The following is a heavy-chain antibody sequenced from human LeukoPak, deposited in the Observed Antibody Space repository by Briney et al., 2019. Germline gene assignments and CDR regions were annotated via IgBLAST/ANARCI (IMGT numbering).Heavy chain of an antibody. J-gene: IGHJ4*02. Sequence: GGSLRLSCAASGFTFSTYWMSWVRQAPGKGLEWVAYIKQDGSERYYVDSVKGRFTISRDNAKNSLYLQINSLRAEDTAVYYCARRVVATIPGDYWGQGTLVTVSS. CDR1: GFTFSTYW. CDR3: ARRVVATIPGDY. D-gene: IGHD5-12*01. CDR2: IKQDGSER. V-gene: IGHV3-7*02.